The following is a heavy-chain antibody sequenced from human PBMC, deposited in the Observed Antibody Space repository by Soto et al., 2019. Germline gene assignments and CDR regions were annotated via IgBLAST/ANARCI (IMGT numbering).Heavy chain of an antibody. CDR2: MNPNSGNT. CDR1: GYTFTSYD. V-gene: IGHV1-8*01. CDR3: ARATPYYDFWSGYGWFDP. D-gene: IGHD3-3*01. Sequence: QVQLVQSGAEVKKPGASVKVSCKASGYTFTSYDINWVRQATGQGLEWMGWMNPNSGNTGYAQKFQGRVIMTRNTSISTAYMELSSLRSEDTAVYYCARATPYYDFWSGYGWFDPWGQGTLVTVSS. J-gene: IGHJ5*02.